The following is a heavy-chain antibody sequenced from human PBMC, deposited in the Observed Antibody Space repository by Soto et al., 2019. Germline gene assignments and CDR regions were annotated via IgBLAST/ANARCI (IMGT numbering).Heavy chain of an antibody. CDR1: GFTFSDYG. D-gene: IGHD6-13*01. Sequence: QVQLVESGGGVVQPGRSLRLSCAAPGFTFSDYGMHWVRQAPNKGLEWVAGIWHDGSNKYHATSVEGRFTISRANSKNTLYLQMNSLRVEDTAVYYSAREAGYPLIGRQLPDYWGQGTLVNVAS. V-gene: IGHV3-33*01. J-gene: IGHJ4*02. CDR2: IWHDGSNK. CDR3: AREAGYPLIGRQLPDY.